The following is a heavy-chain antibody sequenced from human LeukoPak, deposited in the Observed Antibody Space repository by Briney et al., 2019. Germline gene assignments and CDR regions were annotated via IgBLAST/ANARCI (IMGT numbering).Heavy chain of an antibody. J-gene: IGHJ4*02. D-gene: IGHD2-2*01. Sequence: GGSLRLSCAASGFTVSSNYMSRVRQAPGKRLEWVAVIWNDGSETFHADSVKGRFTISRDNSKNTLYLQMNSLRAEDTAVYYCAKETYSTSWQFDSWGQGTLVTVSS. CDR1: GFTVSSNY. V-gene: IGHV3-30*02. CDR2: IWNDGSET. CDR3: AKETYSTSWQFDS.